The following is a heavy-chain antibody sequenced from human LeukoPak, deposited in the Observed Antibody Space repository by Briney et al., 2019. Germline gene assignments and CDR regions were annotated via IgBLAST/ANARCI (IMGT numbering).Heavy chain of an antibody. V-gene: IGHV3-23*01. Sequence: SLXXSXXASGFSXNNFAMSWVRQAPGRGLEWVSTISEGGNSYYAASVKGRFTMSRDNSKNTLYLQMNSLRAEDTAVYYCAKGPRDDIDGNPWGQGTLVTVSS. D-gene: IGHD3-9*01. CDR1: GFSXNNFA. CDR2: ISEGGNS. CDR3: AKGPRDDIDGNP. J-gene: IGHJ5*02.